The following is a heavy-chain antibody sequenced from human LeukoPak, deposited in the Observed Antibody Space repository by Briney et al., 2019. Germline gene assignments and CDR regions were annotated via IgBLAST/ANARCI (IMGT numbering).Heavy chain of an antibody. Sequence: PGGSLRLSCAASGFTFSSYSMNWVSQAPGKGLEWVSSISSSSSYIYYADSVKGRFTISRDNAKNSLYLQMNSLRAEDTAVYYCATYDSSGYYYVDYWGQGTLVTVSS. CDR1: GFTFSSYS. V-gene: IGHV3-21*01. D-gene: IGHD3-22*01. CDR2: ISSSSSYI. J-gene: IGHJ4*02. CDR3: ATYDSSGYYYVDY.